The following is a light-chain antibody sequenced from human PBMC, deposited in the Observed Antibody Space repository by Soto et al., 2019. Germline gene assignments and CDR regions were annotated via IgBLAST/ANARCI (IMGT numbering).Light chain of an antibody. CDR3: QHRANWPLT. V-gene: IGKV3D-20*02. CDR1: QGVTSTD. J-gene: IGKJ4*01. CDR2: GPS. Sequence: IVLTQSPGTLSLSPGERATLSCRASQGVTSTDIAWYQQKPGQAPRLLIYGPSSRATGVPARFSGSGSGTDFSLTISRLETEDFAVYYCQHRANWPLTFGGGTKVDIK.